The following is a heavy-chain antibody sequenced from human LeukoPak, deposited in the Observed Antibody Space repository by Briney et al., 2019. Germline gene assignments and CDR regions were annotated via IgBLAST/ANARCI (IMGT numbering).Heavy chain of an antibody. J-gene: IGHJ4*02. D-gene: IGHD3-3*01. Sequence: TGGSLRLSCAASEFLFSNYWMHWVRQVPGEGLVWVSRIDSDGSPTTYAASVEGRFTISRDNSKNTLYLQMNSLRAEDTAVYYCAKDMSPTRGYYGFDYWGQGTLVTVPS. CDR3: AKDMSPTRGYYGFDY. CDR2: IDSDGSPT. V-gene: IGHV3-74*01. CDR1: EFLFSNYW.